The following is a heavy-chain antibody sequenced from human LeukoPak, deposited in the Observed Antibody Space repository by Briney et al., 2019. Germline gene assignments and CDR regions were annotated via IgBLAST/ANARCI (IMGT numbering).Heavy chain of an antibody. Sequence: TLSLTCTVSGGSISSGGYYWSWIRQHPGKGLEWIGYIYYSGSTYYTPSLKSRVTISVDTSKNQFSLKLSSVTAADTAVYYCARGGHNERDCSSTSCLKIDYWGQGTLVTVSS. CDR2: IYYSGST. D-gene: IGHD2-2*01. CDR3: ARGGHNERDCSSTSCLKIDY. V-gene: IGHV4-31*03. J-gene: IGHJ4*02. CDR1: GGSISSGGYY.